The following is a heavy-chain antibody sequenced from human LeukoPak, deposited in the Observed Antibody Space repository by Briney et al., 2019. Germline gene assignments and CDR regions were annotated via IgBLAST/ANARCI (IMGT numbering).Heavy chain of an antibody. CDR2: ISSSGSTI. CDR3: ARDWAPHSGYYYGMDV. D-gene: IGHD3-10*01. J-gene: IGHJ6*02. V-gene: IGHV3-11*04. Sequence: GGSLRLSCAASGFTFSDYYMSWIRQAPGKGLEWVSYISSSGSTIYYADSVKGRFTISRDNSKNTLYLQMNSLRAEDTAVYYCARDWAPHSGYYYGMDVWGQGTTVTVSS. CDR1: GFTFSDYY.